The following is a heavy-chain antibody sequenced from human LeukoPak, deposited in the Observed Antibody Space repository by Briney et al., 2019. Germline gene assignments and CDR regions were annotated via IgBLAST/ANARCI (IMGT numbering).Heavy chain of an antibody. CDR1: GASIRSYY. Sequence: SETLSLTCTVSGASIRSYYWSWIRQPPGKGLEWIAYMYYSESPNYNPSLKSRVTMSGDTSRSQFSLKLSSVTAADTAVYYCARSYDTNNRQRFDHWGQGILVTVSP. J-gene: IGHJ4*02. CDR2: MYYSESP. D-gene: IGHD3-22*01. CDR3: ARSYDTNNRQRFDH. V-gene: IGHV4-59*08.